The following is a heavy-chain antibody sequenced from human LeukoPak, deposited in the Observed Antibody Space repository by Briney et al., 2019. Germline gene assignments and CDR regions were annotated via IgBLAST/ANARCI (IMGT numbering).Heavy chain of an antibody. CDR3: ARESSGWYWGGDNVG. Sequence: GGSLRLSCAASGFTFSSYSMNWVRQAPGKGLEWVSYISSSSSTIYYADSVKGRFTISRDNAKSSLYLQMNSLRAEDTAVYYCARESSGWYWGGDNVGWGQGTLVTVSS. CDR2: ISSSSSTI. J-gene: IGHJ4*02. CDR1: GFTFSSYS. V-gene: IGHV3-48*01. D-gene: IGHD6-19*01.